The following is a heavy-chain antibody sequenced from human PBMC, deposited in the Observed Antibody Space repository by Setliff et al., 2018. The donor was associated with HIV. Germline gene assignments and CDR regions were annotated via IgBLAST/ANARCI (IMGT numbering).Heavy chain of an antibody. CDR3: ARSLVPSGYYYGRHAFDI. J-gene: IGHJ3*02. D-gene: IGHD3-22*01. CDR1: GASIRGHY. CDR2: IYYSGNT. V-gene: IGHV4-59*08. Sequence: LSLTCSVSGASIRGHYWSWIRQSPGKGLEWIGNIYYSGNTNYNPSFKSRVTISVDTSKNQFSLRVNSVTAADTAGYYCARSLVPSGYYYGRHAFDIWGQGTKVTVSS.